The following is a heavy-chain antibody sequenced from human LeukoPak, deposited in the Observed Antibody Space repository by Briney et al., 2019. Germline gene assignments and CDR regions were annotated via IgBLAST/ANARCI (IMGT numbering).Heavy chain of an antibody. J-gene: IGHJ4*02. CDR3: LRGAAGTVPFDY. D-gene: IGHD6-13*01. CDR2: IYTSGST. CDR1: GGSISSYY. Sequence: SETLSLICTVSGGSISSYYWRWIRQPAEKGLEWIGRIYTSGSTNYNPSLKSRVTMSVDTSKNQFSLKLSSVTAADTAVYYCLRGAAGTVPFDYWGQGTLVTVSS. V-gene: IGHV4-4*07.